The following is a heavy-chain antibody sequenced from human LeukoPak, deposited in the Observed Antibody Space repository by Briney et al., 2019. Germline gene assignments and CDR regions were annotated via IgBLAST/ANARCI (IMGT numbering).Heavy chain of an antibody. V-gene: IGHV4-34*01. CDR3: ARYPGPAPYYDYVWGSYRRGRAFDI. CDR1: GGSFSGYY. CDR2: INHSGST. Sequence: PSETLSLTCAVYGGSFSGYYWSWIRQPPGKGLEWIGEINHSGSTNYNPSLKSRVTISVDTSKNQFSLKLSSVTAADTAVYYCARYPGPAPYYDYVWGSYRRGRAFDIWGQGTMVTVSS. J-gene: IGHJ3*02. D-gene: IGHD3-16*02.